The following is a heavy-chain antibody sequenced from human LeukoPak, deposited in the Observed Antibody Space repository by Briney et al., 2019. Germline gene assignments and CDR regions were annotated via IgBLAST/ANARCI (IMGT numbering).Heavy chain of an antibody. J-gene: IGHJ4*02. V-gene: IGHV1-69*13. D-gene: IGHD6-19*01. CDR3: ARNPGIAVAGTWFDY. Sequence: ASVKVSCKASGGTFSSYAISWVRQAPGQGLEWMGGIIPIFGTANYAQKFQGRVTITADESTSTAYMELSSLRSDDTAVYYCARNPGIAVAGTWFDYWGQGTLVTVSS. CDR1: GGTFSSYA. CDR2: IIPIFGTA.